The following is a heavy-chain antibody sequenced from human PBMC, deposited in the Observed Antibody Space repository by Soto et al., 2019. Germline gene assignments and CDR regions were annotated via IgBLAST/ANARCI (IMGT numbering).Heavy chain of an antibody. CDR1: GGSISSSSYY. V-gene: IGHV4-39*01. D-gene: IGHD3-3*01. Sequence: QLQLQESGPGLVKPSETLSLTCTVSGGSISSSSYYWGWIRQPPGKGLEWIGSIYYSGSTYYNPSLKSRVPISVDTSKNQFSLKLSSVTAADTAVYYCARGVLYYDFWSGYPYFDYWGQGTLVTVSS. J-gene: IGHJ4*02. CDR2: IYYSGST. CDR3: ARGVLYYDFWSGYPYFDY.